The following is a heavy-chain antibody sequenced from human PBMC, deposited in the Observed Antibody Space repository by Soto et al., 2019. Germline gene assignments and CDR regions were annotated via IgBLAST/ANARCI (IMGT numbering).Heavy chain of an antibody. CDR3: AKGGEGSCSRTSCLYFSDS. Sequence: EVQLLDSGGGLVQPGGSLRPSCEASGFTFRTYAMSWVRQAPGKGLEWVSTISDSGTTYYANSVKGRFTISKDNSRNTLDLQMNSLRVEDTAVYYCAKGGEGSCSRTSCLYFSDSWGQGTLVTVSS. CDR2: ISDSGTT. D-gene: IGHD2-2*01. CDR1: GFTFRTYA. J-gene: IGHJ5*02. V-gene: IGHV3-23*01.